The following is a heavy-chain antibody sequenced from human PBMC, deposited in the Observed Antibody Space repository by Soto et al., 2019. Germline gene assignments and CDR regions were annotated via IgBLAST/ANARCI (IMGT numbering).Heavy chain of an antibody. CDR1: GESISSSSYY. CDR2: IYYSGRT. CDR3: ARQRTTVVNTAYFDH. V-gene: IGHV4-39*01. J-gene: IGHJ4*02. D-gene: IGHD5-18*01. Sequence: PSETLSLTCIVSGESISSSSYYWGWIRQPPGKGLEWIGSIYYSGRTYYNPSFKSRVTISIDTSKNQFSLKLSSVTATDTAVYYCARQRTTVVNTAYFDHWGQGALLTVSS.